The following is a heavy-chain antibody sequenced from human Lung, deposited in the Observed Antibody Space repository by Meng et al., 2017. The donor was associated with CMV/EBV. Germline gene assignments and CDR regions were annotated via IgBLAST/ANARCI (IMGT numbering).Heavy chain of an antibody. D-gene: IGHD3-10*01. Sequence: ESLKIPCAASGFTLSSYWMSWVRQAPGKGLEWVANINQDGSETYYMDPVKGRFTISRDNAKNSLYLQMNSLRAGDTAVYYCSRDHSGRGAFDIWGQGTRVTVSS. CDR2: INQDGSET. J-gene: IGHJ3*02. CDR3: SRDHSGRGAFDI. CDR1: GFTLSSYW. V-gene: IGHV3-7*01.